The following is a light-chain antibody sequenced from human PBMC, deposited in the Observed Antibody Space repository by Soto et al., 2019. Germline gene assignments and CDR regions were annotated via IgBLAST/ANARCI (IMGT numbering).Light chain of an antibody. Sequence: QSVLTQPPSASGTPGQRVTISCSGSSSNIGSNDAFSYQQLPGTAPKLLIYRSNQRPSAVPDRFSGSKSGTSASLAISGLRSEDEADYYCASWDYSLSGELFGAGTKVTVL. CDR2: RSN. CDR1: SSNIGSND. V-gene: IGLV1-47*01. J-gene: IGLJ1*01. CDR3: ASWDYSLSGEL.